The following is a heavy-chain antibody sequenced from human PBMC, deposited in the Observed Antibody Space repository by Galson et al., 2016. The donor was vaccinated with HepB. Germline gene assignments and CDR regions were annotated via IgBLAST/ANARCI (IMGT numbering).Heavy chain of an antibody. CDR3: ARWLRAASGFDV. J-gene: IGHJ3*01. V-gene: IGHV6-1*01. Sequence: CAISGDSVSSDRVAWSWVRQSPSRGLEWLGRTYYRSKWHNEFAESVRSRLTINPATSKNLFSLQLTSVSPEDTGVYFCARWLRAASGFDVWGPGTTVTVSS. CDR1: GDSVSSDRVA. CDR2: TYYRSKWHN. D-gene: IGHD5-18*01.